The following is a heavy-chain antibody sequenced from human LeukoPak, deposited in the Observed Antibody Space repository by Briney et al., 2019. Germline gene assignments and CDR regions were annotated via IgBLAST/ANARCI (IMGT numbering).Heavy chain of an antibody. V-gene: IGHV4-39*01. CDR1: GGSISGSSYY. Sequence: SETLSLTCTVSGGSISGSSYYWGWIRQPRGKGLEWIGSIYYSGSTYYNPSLKSRVTISVDTSKNQFSLKLSSVTAADTAVYYCARRHDSSGYPFDYWGQGTLVTVSS. D-gene: IGHD3-22*01. CDR2: IYYSGST. CDR3: ARRHDSSGYPFDY. J-gene: IGHJ4*02.